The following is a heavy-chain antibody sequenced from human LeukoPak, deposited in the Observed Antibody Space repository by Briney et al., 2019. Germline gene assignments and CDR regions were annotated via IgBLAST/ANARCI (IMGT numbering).Heavy chain of an antibody. CDR3: ARHGNLWSLDY. CDR2: IYPGDSDT. D-gene: IGHD2-21*01. CDR1: GSNFTTYW. V-gene: IGHV5-51*01. Sequence: GESLQTSCQASGSNFTTYWIGWVRQVPGKGLEWMGIIYPGDSDTRYSPSFQGQVTISADKSISTTYLQWSSLKASDTAMYYCARHGNLWSLDYWGQGTLVTVCS. J-gene: IGHJ4*02.